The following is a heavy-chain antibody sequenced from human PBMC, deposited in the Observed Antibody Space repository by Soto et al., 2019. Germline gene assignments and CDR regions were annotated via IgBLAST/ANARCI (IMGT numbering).Heavy chain of an antibody. CDR1: GFTFSSYS. CDR2: ISSSSSTI. CDR3: ARVGKSPDSPA. J-gene: IGHJ5*02. D-gene: IGHD1-26*01. V-gene: IGHV3-48*01. Sequence: GGSLRLSCAASGFTFSSYSMNWVRQAPGKGLEWVSYISSSSSTIYYADSVKGRFTISRDNAKNSLYLQMNSLRAEDTAVYYCARVGKSPDSPAWGQGTLVTVSS.